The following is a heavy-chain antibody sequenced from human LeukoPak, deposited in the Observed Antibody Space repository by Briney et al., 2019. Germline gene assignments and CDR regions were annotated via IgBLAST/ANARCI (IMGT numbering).Heavy chain of an antibody. CDR3: ARWIGAAGIEYHYYMDV. CDR2: IQYDGSNK. D-gene: IGHD6-13*01. V-gene: IGHV3-30*02. CDR1: GFTFRSYG. Sequence: GGSLRLSCAAFGFTFRSYGMHWIRQAPGKGLEWMAFIQYDGSNKYYADSVKGRFTISRDSSKNTLDLQMDSLRPEDTAVYYCARWIGAAGIEYHYYMDVWGRGTTVTVSS. J-gene: IGHJ6*03.